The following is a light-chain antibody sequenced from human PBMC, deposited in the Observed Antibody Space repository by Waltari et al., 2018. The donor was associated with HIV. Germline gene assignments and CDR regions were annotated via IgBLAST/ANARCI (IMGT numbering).Light chain of an antibody. CDR2: GAS. Sequence: EILMTQSPATLSVSLGERATLSCRASQSINNNLAWYQQKPCQAPRLLIYGASTGATGIPARFSGSGSVTEFTLTISSLQSEDFAVYYCQQYNNWPGITFGPGTKVDIK. CDR3: QQYNNWPGIT. J-gene: IGKJ3*01. CDR1: QSINNN. V-gene: IGKV3-15*01.